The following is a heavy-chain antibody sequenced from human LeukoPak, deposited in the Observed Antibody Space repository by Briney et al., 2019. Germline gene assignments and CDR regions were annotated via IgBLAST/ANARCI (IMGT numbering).Heavy chain of an antibody. V-gene: IGHV3-30-3*01. Sequence: HPGRSLRLSCAASGFTFSSYAMHWVRQAPGKGLEWVAVISYDGSNKYYADSVKGRFTISRDNSKNTLYLQMNSLRAEDTAVYYCARDAYSSSWYSGPPDYWGQGTLVTVSS. D-gene: IGHD6-13*01. CDR1: GFTFSSYA. CDR3: ARDAYSSSWYSGPPDY. J-gene: IGHJ4*02. CDR2: ISYDGSNK.